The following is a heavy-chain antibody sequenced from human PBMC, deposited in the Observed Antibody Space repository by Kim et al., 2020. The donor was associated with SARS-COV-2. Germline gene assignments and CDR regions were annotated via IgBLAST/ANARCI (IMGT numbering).Heavy chain of an antibody. CDR2: ISGTAGNT. Sequence: GGSLRLSCEASGFTFSSYSMSWVRQAPGKGLEWVSSISGTAGNTYYADSGKGRFTIFRDNSKNTLYLQMNSLRAEDTAVYYCGKRGTSSTEARLYYFDSWGQGTLGTVSS. CDR3: GKRGTSSTEARLYYFDS. V-gene: IGHV3-23*01. D-gene: IGHD6-6*01. CDR1: GFTFSSYS. J-gene: IGHJ4*02.